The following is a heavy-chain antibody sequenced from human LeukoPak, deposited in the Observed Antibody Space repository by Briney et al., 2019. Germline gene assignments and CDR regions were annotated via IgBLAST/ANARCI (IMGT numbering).Heavy chain of an antibody. Sequence: GGSLRLSCAASGFTFSDYYMSWIRQATGKGLEWVSYISSSGSTIYYADSVKGRFTISRDNAKNSLYLQMNSLRAEDTAVYYCARGAVVVPADHYGMDVWGQGTTVTVSS. CDR2: ISSSGSTI. CDR3: ARGAVVVPADHYGMDV. D-gene: IGHD2-2*01. V-gene: IGHV3-11*01. J-gene: IGHJ6*02. CDR1: GFTFSDYY.